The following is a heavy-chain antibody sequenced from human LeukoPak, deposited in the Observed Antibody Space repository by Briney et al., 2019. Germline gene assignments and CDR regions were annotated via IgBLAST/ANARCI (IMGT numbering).Heavy chain of an antibody. J-gene: IGHJ4*02. V-gene: IGHV3-74*01. D-gene: IGHD2/OR15-2a*01. CDR3: VSFYETY. CDR2: INSDGSWT. CDR1: GNYW. Sequence: GGSLRLSCAASGNYWMHWVRQAPGKGLVWVSHINSDGSWTSYADSVKGRFTISKDNAKNTVYLQMNSLRAEDTAVYYWVSFYETYWGRGTLVTVSS.